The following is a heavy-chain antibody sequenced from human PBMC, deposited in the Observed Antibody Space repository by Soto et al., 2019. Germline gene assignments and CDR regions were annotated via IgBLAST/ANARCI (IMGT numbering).Heavy chain of an antibody. J-gene: IGHJ4*02. D-gene: IGHD2-15*01. CDR2: LYWDDVQ. Sequence: QITLRESGPTLVKPTQTLTLTCTISGFSLSTSGVGVGWIRHPPGKSLEWLALLYWDDVQRYSPSLKTRLTITMDTSRSQVVLTMTNMDPVDTATYYCAHSPCSGGTCYLFDYWGQGTLVTVSS. CDR1: GFSLSTSGVG. V-gene: IGHV2-5*02. CDR3: AHSPCSGGTCYLFDY.